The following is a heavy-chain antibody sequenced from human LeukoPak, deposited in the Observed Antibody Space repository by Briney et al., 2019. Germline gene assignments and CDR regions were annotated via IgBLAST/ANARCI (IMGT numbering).Heavy chain of an antibody. CDR3: ARARVLRYFEIDP. V-gene: IGHV3-23*01. Sequence: GGTLRLSCAGSGFTFSSYAMSWVRQAPGKGLEWVSAISGSGGSTYYADSVKGRFTISRDNAKNTLYLQMNSLRAEDTAVYYCARARVLRYFEIDPWGQGTLVTVSS. J-gene: IGHJ5*02. D-gene: IGHD3-9*01. CDR1: GFTFSSYA. CDR2: ISGSGGST.